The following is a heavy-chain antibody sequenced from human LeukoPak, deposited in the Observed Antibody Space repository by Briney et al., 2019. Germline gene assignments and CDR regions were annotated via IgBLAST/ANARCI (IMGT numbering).Heavy chain of an antibody. D-gene: IGHD2-15*01. J-gene: IGHJ6*02. CDR1: GYTFTSYY. Sequence: GASVKVSCKASGYTFTSYYMHWVRQAPGQGLEWMGIINPSGGSTSYAQKFQGRVTMTRDTSTSTVYMELSSLRSEDTAVYYCARVAHSTKTGNYYYYYGMDVWGQGTTVTVSS. V-gene: IGHV1-46*01. CDR3: ARVAHSTKTGNYYYYYGMDV. CDR2: INPSGGST.